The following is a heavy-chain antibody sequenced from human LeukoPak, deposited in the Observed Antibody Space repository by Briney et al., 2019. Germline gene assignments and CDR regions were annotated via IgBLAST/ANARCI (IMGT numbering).Heavy chain of an antibody. CDR3: ARTGLSGYYDSSGSLGKFDY. J-gene: IGHJ4*02. CDR1: GGSISSYY. CDR2: IYYSGST. Sequence: YPSETLSLTCTASGGSISSYYWSWIRQPPGKGLEWIGYIYYSGSTYYNPSLKSRVTISVDTSKNQFSLKLSSVTAADTAVYYCARTGLSGYYDSSGSLGKFDYWGQGTLVTVSS. D-gene: IGHD3-22*01. V-gene: IGHV4-59*12.